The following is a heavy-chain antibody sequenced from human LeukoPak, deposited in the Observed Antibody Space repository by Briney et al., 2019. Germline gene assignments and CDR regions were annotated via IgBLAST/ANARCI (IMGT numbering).Heavy chain of an antibody. J-gene: IGHJ4*02. CDR3: ARDQGLCIPPGCFDY. D-gene: IGHD2-8*01. CDR2: IYSGGST. Sequence: PGGSLRLSCAASGFTVSSNYMSWVRQAPGKGLEWVSVIYSGGSTYYADSVKGRFTISRDNSKNTLYLQMNSLRAEDTAVYYCARDQGLCIPPGCFDYWGQGTLVTVSS. V-gene: IGHV3-53*01. CDR1: GFTVSSNY.